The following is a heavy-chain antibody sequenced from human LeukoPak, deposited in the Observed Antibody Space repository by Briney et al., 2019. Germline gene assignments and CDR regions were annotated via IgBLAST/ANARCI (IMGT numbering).Heavy chain of an antibody. CDR3: ARDLGDTFDY. V-gene: IGHV3-21*01. CDR1: GFTFSSYS. CDR2: ISSSSSYI. J-gene: IGHJ4*02. Sequence: GGSLRLSCAASGFTFSSYSMNWVRQAPGKGLEWVSSISSSSSYIYYADSVKGRFTISRDNAKNSLYLQMDSLRAEDTAVYYCARDLGDTFDYWGQGTLVTVSS.